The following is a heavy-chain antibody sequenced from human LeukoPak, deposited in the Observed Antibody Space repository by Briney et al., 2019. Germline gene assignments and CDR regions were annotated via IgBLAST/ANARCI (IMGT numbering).Heavy chain of an antibody. V-gene: IGHV4-61*01. Sequence: PSETLSLTCTVSGGSISSGSYYWSWIRQPPGKGLEWIGYIYYSGSTNYNPSLKSRVTISVDTSKNQFSLKLSSVTAADTAVYYCARDCTSGWYPNWFDPWGQGTLVTVSS. CDR1: GGSISSGSYY. J-gene: IGHJ5*02. CDR2: IYYSGST. CDR3: ARDCTSGWYPNWFDP. D-gene: IGHD6-19*01.